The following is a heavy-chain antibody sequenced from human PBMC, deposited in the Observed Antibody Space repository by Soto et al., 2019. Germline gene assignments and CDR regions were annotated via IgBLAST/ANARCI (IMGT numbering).Heavy chain of an antibody. Sequence: ASVKVSCKASGYTFTNFAMHWVRQAPGQRLEWMGWINAGNGNTKYSQKFQGRVTMTRNTSISTAYMELSSLRSEDTAVYYCARVPATMIVRDAFDIWGQGTMVTVSS. CDR1: GYTFTNFA. J-gene: IGHJ3*02. V-gene: IGHV1-3*01. D-gene: IGHD3-22*01. CDR3: ARVPATMIVRDAFDI. CDR2: INAGNGNT.